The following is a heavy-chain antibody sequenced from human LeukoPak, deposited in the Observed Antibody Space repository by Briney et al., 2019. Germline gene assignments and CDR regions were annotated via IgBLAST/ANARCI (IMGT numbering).Heavy chain of an antibody. CDR2: ISNTGNHI. V-gene: IGHV3-48*03. J-gene: IGHJ4*02. D-gene: IGHD3-10*01. CDR1: GFNFSYYE. Sequence: GGSLRLSCAAFGFNFSYYEMNWVRQAPGKGLEWVSFISNTGNHIYYADSVKGRFTISRDNARNSLYLQMNSLRAEDTAVYYCARAGQEWFGGLGFDYWGQGTLVTVSS. CDR3: ARAGQEWFGGLGFDY.